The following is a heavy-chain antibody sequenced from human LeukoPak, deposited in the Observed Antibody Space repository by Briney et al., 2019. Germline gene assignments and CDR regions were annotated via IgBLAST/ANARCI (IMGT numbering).Heavy chain of an antibody. V-gene: IGHV3-30*01. D-gene: IGHD1-7*01. CDR3: ARQYLTGTSVLDY. CDR1: GFTFSSYA. CDR2: KSYDGTNF. J-gene: IGHJ4*02. Sequence: PGGSLRLSCAASGFTFSSYAMHWVRQAPGKGLEWVAAKSYDGTNFLYADSVKGRFTISRDNSKNTLYLQMNSLRPEDTALYYCARQYLTGTSVLDYWGQGTLVTVSS.